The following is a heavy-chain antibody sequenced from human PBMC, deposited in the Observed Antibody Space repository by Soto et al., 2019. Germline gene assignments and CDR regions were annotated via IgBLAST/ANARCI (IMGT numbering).Heavy chain of an antibody. CDR2: IWYDGSNK. V-gene: IGHV3-33*01. Sequence: GGALRLSCAASGFTFSSYGMHWVRQAPGKGLEWVAVIWYDGSNKYYADSVKGRFTISRDNSKNTLYLQMNSLRAEDTAVYYCARDIVEMATITWPWGGYYYYGMDVWGQGTTVTVSS. J-gene: IGHJ6*02. CDR1: GFTFSSYG. D-gene: IGHD5-12*01. CDR3: ARDIVEMATITWPWGGYYYYGMDV.